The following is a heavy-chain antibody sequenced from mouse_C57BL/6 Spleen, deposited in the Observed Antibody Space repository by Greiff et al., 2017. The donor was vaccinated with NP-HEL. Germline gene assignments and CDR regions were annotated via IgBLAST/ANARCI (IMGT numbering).Heavy chain of an antibody. CDR2: ISSGSSTI. CDR1: GFTFSDYG. CDR3: ATGLGFAY. V-gene: IGHV5-17*01. D-gene: IGHD4-1*01. J-gene: IGHJ3*01. Sequence: EVKLQESGGGLVKPGGSLKLSCAASGFTFSDYGMHWVRQAPEKGLEWVAYISSGSSTIYYADTVKGRFTISRDNAKNTLFLQMTSLRSEDTAMYYCATGLGFAYWGQGTLVTVSA.